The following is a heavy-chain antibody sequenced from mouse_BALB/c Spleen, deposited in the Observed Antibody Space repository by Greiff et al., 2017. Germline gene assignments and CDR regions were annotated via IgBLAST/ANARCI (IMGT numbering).Heavy chain of an antibody. D-gene: IGHD2-4*01. CDR2: IYPGDGDT. CDR1: GYAFSSYW. CDR3: ARPFRSTRITAWFAY. V-gene: IGHV1-80*01. J-gene: IGHJ3*01. Sequence: VQLQQSGAELVRPGSSVKISCKASGYAFSSYWMNWVKQRPGQGLEWIGQIYPGDGDTNYNGKFKGKATLTADKSSSTAYMQLSSLTSEDSAVYFCARPFRSTRITAWFAYWGQGTLVTVSA.